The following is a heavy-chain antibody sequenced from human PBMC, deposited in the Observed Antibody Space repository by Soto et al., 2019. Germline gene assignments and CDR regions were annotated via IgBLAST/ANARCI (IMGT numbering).Heavy chain of an antibody. CDR3: AKCYSNFWLNFDY. D-gene: IGHD4-4*01. V-gene: IGHV3-23*01. J-gene: IGHJ4*02. Sequence: GGSLRLSCAASGFPFSIYAMSWVRQSPGKGLEWVSSISVSGGSTYYADSVKGRFTISRDNSKNTLYLQMNSLRAEETAVYYCAKCYSNFWLNFDYWGKGTLFTVSS. CDR1: GFPFSIYA. CDR2: ISVSGGST.